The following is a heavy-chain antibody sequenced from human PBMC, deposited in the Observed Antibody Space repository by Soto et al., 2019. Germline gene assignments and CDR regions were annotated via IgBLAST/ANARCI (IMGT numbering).Heavy chain of an antibody. J-gene: IGHJ6*03. CDR1: GGSISSGGYY. D-gene: IGHD4-4*01. V-gene: IGHV4-39*01. CDR3: ARQTHDYSHYYYTDV. Sequence: PSETLSLTCTVSGGSISSGGYYWSWIRQHPGKGLEWIGYIYYSGSTYYNPSLKSRVTISVDTSKSKFSLELSSVTAADTAVYYCARQTHDYSHYYYTDVWGKGTTVTVS. CDR2: IYYSGST.